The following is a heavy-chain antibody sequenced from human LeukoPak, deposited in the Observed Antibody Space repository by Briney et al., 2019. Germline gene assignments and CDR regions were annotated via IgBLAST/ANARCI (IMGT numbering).Heavy chain of an antibody. CDR3: HCRAGDQGS. Sequence: GGSLRLSCAASGFTFSSYAMSWVRQAPGKGLEWVSAISGRGGTTYYADSVKGRFTISRDNSKNTLYLQMNSLRAEDTAVYYCHCRAGDQGSWGQGTLVTVSS. CDR1: GFTFSSYA. V-gene: IGHV3-23*01. CDR2: ISGRGGTT. D-gene: IGHD3-16*01. J-gene: IGHJ5*02.